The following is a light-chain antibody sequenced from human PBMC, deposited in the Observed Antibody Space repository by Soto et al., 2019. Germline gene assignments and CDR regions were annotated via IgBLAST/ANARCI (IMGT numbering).Light chain of an antibody. CDR3: QQFNIWPHMLS. CDR1: QGVGSN. J-gene: IGKJ4*01. V-gene: IGKV3-15*01. CDR2: DAS. Sequence: IVVTQSPATLSVSPGEGVTLSCRASQGVGSNLAWYQQRPGQAPRLLIYDASTRATGIPDRFSGSGSGTEFTLTISSLQSEDFAVYYCQQFNIWPHMLSFVGGTKLEMK.